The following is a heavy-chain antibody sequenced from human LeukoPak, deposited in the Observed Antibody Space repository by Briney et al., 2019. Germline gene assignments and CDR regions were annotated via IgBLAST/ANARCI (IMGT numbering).Heavy chain of an antibody. J-gene: IGHJ4*02. D-gene: IGHD2-15*01. V-gene: IGHV1-2*02. CDR2: INPNSGGT. CDR3: ARVQVVAADY. Sequence: ASVKVSCKASGYTFTGYYMHWGRQSPGQGLEWMGWINPNSGGTNYAQKFQGRVTMTRATSISTAYMELSRVRSDDTAVYYCARVQVVAADYWGQGTLVTVSS. CDR1: GYTFTGYY.